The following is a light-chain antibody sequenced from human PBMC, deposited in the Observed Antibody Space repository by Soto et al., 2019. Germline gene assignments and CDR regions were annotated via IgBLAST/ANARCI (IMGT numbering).Light chain of an antibody. CDR1: SSDVGGYDF. CDR3: SSYTSDWGV. Sequence: QSALTQPASVSGSVGQSITISCTGTSSDVGGYDFVSWYQHHPGKAPKLIIYEVRTRPPGVSDRFSGSKSGNTASLTISGLQAEDEADYYCSSYTSDWGVFGTGTKLTVL. J-gene: IGLJ1*01. V-gene: IGLV2-14*01. CDR2: EVR.